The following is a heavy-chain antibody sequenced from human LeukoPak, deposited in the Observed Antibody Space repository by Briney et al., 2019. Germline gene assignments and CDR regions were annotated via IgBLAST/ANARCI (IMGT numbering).Heavy chain of an antibody. J-gene: IGHJ4*02. D-gene: IGHD3-10*01. CDR3: ARVLLWFGGHFDY. Sequence: SETLSLTCTVSGGSISSGDYYWSWTRQPPGKGLEWIGYIYYSGSTYYNPSLKSRVTISVDTSKYQFSLKLSSVTAADTAVYYCARVLLWFGGHFDYWGQGTLVTVSS. CDR2: IYYSGST. CDR1: GGSISSGDYY. V-gene: IGHV4-30-4*01.